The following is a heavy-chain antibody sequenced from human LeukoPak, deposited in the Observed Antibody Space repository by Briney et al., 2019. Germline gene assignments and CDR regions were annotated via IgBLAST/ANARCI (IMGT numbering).Heavy chain of an antibody. CDR2: IYYSGST. V-gene: IGHV4-39*01. J-gene: IGHJ5*02. D-gene: IGHD6-13*01. Sequence: SETLSFTCTVSGGSISSSSYYWGWIRQPPGKGLEWIGSIYYSGSTYYNPSLKSRVTISVDTSKNQFSLKLSSVTAADTAVYYCARQGQAAAGPWFDPWGQGTLVTVSS. CDR1: GGSISSSSYY. CDR3: ARQGQAAAGPWFDP.